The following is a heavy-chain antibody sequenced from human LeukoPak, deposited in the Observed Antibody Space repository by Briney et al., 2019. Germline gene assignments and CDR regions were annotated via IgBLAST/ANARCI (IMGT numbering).Heavy chain of an antibody. CDR1: GGSISSYY. V-gene: IGHV4-4*07. D-gene: IGHD2-2*01. CDR3: ARATSSPYYYYMDV. CDR2: IYTSGST. Sequence: SETLSLTCIVSGGSISSYYWSWIRQPAGKGLEWIGRIYTSGSTNYNPSLKSRVTISVDTSKNQFSLKLSSVTAADTAVYYCARATSSPYYYYMDVWGKGTTVTVSS. J-gene: IGHJ6*03.